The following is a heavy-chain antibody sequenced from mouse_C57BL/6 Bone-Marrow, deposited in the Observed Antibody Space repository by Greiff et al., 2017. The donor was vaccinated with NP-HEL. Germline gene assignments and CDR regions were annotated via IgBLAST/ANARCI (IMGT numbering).Heavy chain of an antibody. D-gene: IGHD1-1*01. CDR3: ARAYGSSYASCAY. J-gene: IGHJ3*01. CDR2: ISSGSSTI. Sequence: VQLKESGGGLVKPGGSLKLSCAASGFTFSDYGMHWVRQAPEKGLEWVAYISSGSSTIYYADTVKGRFTISRDNAKNTLFLQMTSLRSEDTAMYYCARAYGSSYASCAYWGQGTLVTVSA. CDR1: GFTFSDYG. V-gene: IGHV5-17*01.